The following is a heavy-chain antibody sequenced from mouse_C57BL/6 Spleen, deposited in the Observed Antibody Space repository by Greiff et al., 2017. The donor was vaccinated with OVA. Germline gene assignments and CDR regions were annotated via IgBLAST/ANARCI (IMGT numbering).Heavy chain of an antibody. CDR2: ISSGGDYI. V-gene: IGHV5-9-1*02. D-gene: IGHD1-1*01. J-gene: IGHJ4*01. CDR1: GFTFSSYA. CDR3: TRDPSFYYGSSYGYAMDY. Sequence: EVKVVESGEGLVKPGGSLKLSCAASGFTFSSYAMSWVRQTSEKRLEWVAYISSGGDYIYYADTVKGRFTISRDNARNTLYLQMSSLKSEDTAMYYCTRDPSFYYGSSYGYAMDYWGQGTSVTVSS.